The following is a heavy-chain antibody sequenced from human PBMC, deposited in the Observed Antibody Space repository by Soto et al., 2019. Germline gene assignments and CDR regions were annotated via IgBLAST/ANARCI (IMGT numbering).Heavy chain of an antibody. CDR3: VRDNNWSPDY. Sequence: GESLKISCAASGFTFSKHWMHWVRQAPGKGLVWVSHIKTDGSFTRDADSVKGRFTISRDNARNTLYLQMNSLRAEDTAVYYCVRDNNWSPDYWGQGTLVTVSS. CDR1: GFTFSKHW. J-gene: IGHJ4*02. CDR2: IKTDGSFT. D-gene: IGHD1-1*01. V-gene: IGHV3-74*01.